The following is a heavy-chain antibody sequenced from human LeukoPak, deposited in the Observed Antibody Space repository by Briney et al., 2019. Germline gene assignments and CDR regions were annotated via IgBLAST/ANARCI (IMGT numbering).Heavy chain of an antibody. J-gene: IGHJ4*02. CDR1: GYTFTAYY. CDR2: ISPNSGGT. V-gene: IGHV1-2*02. Sequence: ASVKVSCKASGYTFTAYYIHWVRQAPGQGLECMGWISPNSGGTNYAQKFQGRVTVTRDTSISTAYMELSGLISDDTAVYYCARGRAQNEDQWLLQGYWGQGTLVTISS. CDR3: ARGRAQNEDQWLLQGY. D-gene: IGHD5-12*01.